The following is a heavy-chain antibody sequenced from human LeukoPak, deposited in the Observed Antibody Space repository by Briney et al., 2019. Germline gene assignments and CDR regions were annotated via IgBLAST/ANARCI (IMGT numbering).Heavy chain of an antibody. CDR2: ISNSGST. CDR3: ARGRVIGSGAFDI. Sequence: SETLSLTCTVSGGSISSHYWSWIRQPPGKGLEWIGYISNSGSTNYNPSLKSRVPISLDTSKNQFSLKLSSVTAADTAVYYCARGRVIGSGAFDIWGQGTILTVSS. J-gene: IGHJ3*02. D-gene: IGHD2/OR15-2a*01. V-gene: IGHV4-59*11. CDR1: GGSISSHY.